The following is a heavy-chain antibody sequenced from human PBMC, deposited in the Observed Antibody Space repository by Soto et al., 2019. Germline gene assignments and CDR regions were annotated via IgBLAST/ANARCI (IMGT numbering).Heavy chain of an antibody. V-gene: IGHV3-74*01. J-gene: IGHJ4*02. Sequence: GGSLRLSCAASGFIFSEYWMHWVRQAPGKGLVWVSRISSDGSSTHYADSVKGRFTISRDNSKSTLYLQMNSLRAEDTGVFYCARGGPGVPMYYSDYWGQGTLVTVSS. CDR3: ARGGPGVPMYYSDY. CDR1: GFIFSEYW. CDR2: ISSDGSST. D-gene: IGHD2-8*01.